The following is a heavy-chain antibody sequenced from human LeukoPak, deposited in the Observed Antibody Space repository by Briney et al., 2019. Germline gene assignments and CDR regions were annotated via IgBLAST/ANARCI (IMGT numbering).Heavy chain of an antibody. CDR2: ISSSSSYI. D-gene: IGHD6-19*01. Sequence: GGSLRLSCAASGFTFSSYSMNWVRQAPGKGLEWVSSISSSSSYIYYADSVKGRFTISRDNAENSLYLQMNSLRAEDTAVYYCARDRYSSGWYGICSYWGQGTLVTVSS. CDR1: GFTFSSYS. CDR3: ARDRYSSGWYGICSY. V-gene: IGHV3-21*01. J-gene: IGHJ4*02.